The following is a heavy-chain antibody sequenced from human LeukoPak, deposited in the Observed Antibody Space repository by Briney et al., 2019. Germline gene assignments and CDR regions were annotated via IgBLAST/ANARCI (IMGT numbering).Heavy chain of an antibody. CDR1: GGTFSSYA. Sequence: ASVKVSCKASGGTFSSYAISWVRQAPGQGLEWMGGIIPIFGTANYAQKFQGRVTITTDESTSTAYMELSSLRSEDTAVYYCARGIGAASVPNWFGPWAREPWSPSPQ. D-gene: IGHD4/OR15-4a*01. CDR2: IIPIFGTA. J-gene: IGHJ5*02. V-gene: IGHV1-69*05. CDR3: ARGIGAASVPNWFGP.